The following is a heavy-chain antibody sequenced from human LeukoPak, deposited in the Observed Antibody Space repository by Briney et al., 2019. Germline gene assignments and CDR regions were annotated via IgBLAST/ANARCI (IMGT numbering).Heavy chain of an antibody. J-gene: IGHJ4*02. CDR2: ISAYNGNT. CDR1: GYTFTSYG. V-gene: IGHV1-18*01. CDR3: ARAPGLEPVTRVDY. D-gene: IGHD1-1*01. Sequence: ASVKVSCKASGYTFTSYGISWVRQAPGQGLEWMGWISAYNGNTNYAQKLQGRVTMTTDTSTSAAYMELRSLRSDDTAVYYCARAPGLEPVTRVDYWGQGTLVTVSS.